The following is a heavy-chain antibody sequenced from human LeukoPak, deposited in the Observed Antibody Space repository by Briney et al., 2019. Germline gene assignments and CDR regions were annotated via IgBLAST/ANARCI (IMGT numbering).Heavy chain of an antibody. CDR2: INPNSGGP. D-gene: IGHD5-12*01. Sequence: ASVKVSCKASGYTFTDYYLHWVRQAPGQGLEWMGWINPNSGGPNYARKFQGRVTMTRDTSITTAYMEVNRLRSDDTAVYYCARVKAEASATIPDYFLLWGQGTLVTVCS. J-gene: IGHJ1*01. CDR1: GYTFTDYY. CDR3: ARVKAEASATIPDYFLL. V-gene: IGHV1-2*02.